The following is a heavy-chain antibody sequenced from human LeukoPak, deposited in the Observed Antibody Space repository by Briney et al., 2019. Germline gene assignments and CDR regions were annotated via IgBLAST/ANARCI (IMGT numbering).Heavy chain of an antibody. CDR2: IIPIFGTA. D-gene: IGHD3-10*02. CDR3: ARDKPPVGEPTPGMFGFDY. Sequence: GASVKVCCKASGGTFSSYAISWVRQAPGQGLEWMGGIIPIFGTANYAQKFQGRVTITADESTSTAYMELSSLRSEDTAVYYCARDKPPVGEPTPGMFGFDYWGQGTLVTVSS. V-gene: IGHV1-69*13. J-gene: IGHJ4*02. CDR1: GGTFSSYA.